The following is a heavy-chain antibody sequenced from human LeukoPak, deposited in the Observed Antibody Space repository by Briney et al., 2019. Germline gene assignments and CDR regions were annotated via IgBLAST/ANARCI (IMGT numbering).Heavy chain of an antibody. CDR1: GGSFSGYY. CDR3: ARLPIYYYGSGSYYKRGWFDP. Sequence: SETLSLTCAVYGGSFSGYYWSWIRQPPGKGLEWIGEINHSGSTNYNPSLKSRVTISVDTSKNQFSLKLSSVTAADTAVYYRARLPIYYYGSGSYYKRGWFDPWGQGTLVTVSS. D-gene: IGHD3-10*01. V-gene: IGHV4-34*01. CDR2: INHSGST. J-gene: IGHJ5*02.